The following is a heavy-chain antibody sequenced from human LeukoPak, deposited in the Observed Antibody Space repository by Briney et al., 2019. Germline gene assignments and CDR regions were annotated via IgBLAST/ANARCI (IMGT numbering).Heavy chain of an antibody. D-gene: IGHD3-3*01. CDR3: ARGYDFWSGYCNY. V-gene: IGHV1-2*02. J-gene: IGHJ4*02. CDR2: INPNSGGI. CDR1: GYTFTGYY. Sequence: ASVKVSCKASGYTFTGYYMHWVRQAPGQGLEWMGWINPNSGGINYAQKFQGRVTMTRDTSISTAYMEPSRLRSDDTAVYYCARGYDFWSGYCNYWGQGTLVTVSS.